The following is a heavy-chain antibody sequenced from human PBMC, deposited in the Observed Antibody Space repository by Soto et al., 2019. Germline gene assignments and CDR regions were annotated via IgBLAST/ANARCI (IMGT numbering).Heavy chain of an antibody. J-gene: IGHJ4*02. D-gene: IGHD2-15*01. Sequence: GGSLRLSCAASGFTFSSYAMSWVRQAPGKGLEWVSVISGSGGSTYYADSVKGRFTISRDNSKNTLYLQMSSLRAEDTAVYYCAKDSRVVPGGRDDFDYWGQGALVTVSS. CDR2: ISGSGGST. V-gene: IGHV3-23*01. CDR3: AKDSRVVPGGRDDFDY. CDR1: GFTFSSYA.